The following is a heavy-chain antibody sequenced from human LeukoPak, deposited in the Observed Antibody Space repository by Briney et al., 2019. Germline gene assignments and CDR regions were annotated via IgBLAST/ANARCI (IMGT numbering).Heavy chain of an antibody. CDR2: INAGNGNT. D-gene: IGHD3-3*01. V-gene: IGHV1-3*01. Sequence: ASVKVSCKASGYTFTSYAMHWVRQAPGQRLEWMGWINAGNGNTKYSQKFQGRVTITRDTSASTAYMELSSLRPEDTAVYYCARGGYYDFWSGYWTHYYYYYGMDVWGQGTTVTVSS. J-gene: IGHJ6*02. CDR1: GYTFTSYA. CDR3: ARGGYYDFWSGYWTHYYYYYGMDV.